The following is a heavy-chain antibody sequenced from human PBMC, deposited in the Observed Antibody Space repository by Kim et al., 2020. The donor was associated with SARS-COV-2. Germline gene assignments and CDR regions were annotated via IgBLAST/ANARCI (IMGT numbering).Heavy chain of an antibody. V-gene: IGHV1-18*01. J-gene: IGHJ4*02. CDR1: GYTFTSYA. D-gene: IGHD2-21*01. CDR3: ARGRYSFLRKEYFFDF. CDR2: ISDYHGKT. Sequence: ASVKVSCKTSGYTFTSYAITWVRQAPGQGLEWMGWISDYHGKTYYAQKLKGRVSMTTDLSTSTAYMELRSLKSDDTAVYYCARGRYSFLRKEYFFDFWGQ.